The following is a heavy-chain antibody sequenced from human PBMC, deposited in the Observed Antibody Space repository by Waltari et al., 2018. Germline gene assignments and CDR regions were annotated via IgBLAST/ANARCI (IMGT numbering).Heavy chain of an antibody. J-gene: IGHJ3*02. V-gene: IGHV4-4*07. CDR1: GGPISSYY. CDR2: IYTSGST. Sequence: QVQLQESGPGLVKPSETLSLTCTVSGGPISSYYWSWIRQPAGKGLEGIGRIYTSGSTNYNPSLKSRVTMSVDTSKNQFSLKLSSVTAADTAVYYCARESLPYSGSKEGWSEADAFDIWGQGTMVTVSS. D-gene: IGHD1-26*01. CDR3: ARESLPYSGSKEGWSEADAFDI.